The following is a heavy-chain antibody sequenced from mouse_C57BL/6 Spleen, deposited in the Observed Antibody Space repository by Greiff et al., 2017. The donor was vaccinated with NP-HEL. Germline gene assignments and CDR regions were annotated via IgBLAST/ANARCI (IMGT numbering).Heavy chain of an antibody. CDR2: IDPHSGGT. J-gene: IGHJ2*01. CDR3: ARLDYYGSSYDYLDY. V-gene: IGHV1-72*01. D-gene: IGHD1-1*01. CDR1: GYTFTSYW. Sequence: QVQLQQSGAELVKPGASVKLSCKASGYTFTSYWMHWVKQRPGRGLEWIGRIDPHSGGTKYNEKFKSKATLTVDKPSSTAYMQLSSLTSEDSAVYYGARLDYYGSSYDYLDYWGQGTTLTVSS.